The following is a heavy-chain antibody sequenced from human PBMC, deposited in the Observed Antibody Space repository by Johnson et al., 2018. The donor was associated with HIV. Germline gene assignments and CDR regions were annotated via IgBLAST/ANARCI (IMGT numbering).Heavy chain of an antibody. V-gene: IGHV3-53*01. CDR1: GFTVSSNY. J-gene: IGHJ3*01. D-gene: IGHD6-19*01. Sequence: GQLVESGGGVVQPGRSLRLSCAASGFTVSSNYMSWVRQAPGKGLEWVSVIYSGGSTYYADSVKGRFTISRDNSKNTLYPQMNSLRAEDTAIYYCARAYSSGCNRWGAIDFWGQGTLVTVSS. CDR2: IYSGGST. CDR3: ARAYSSGCNRWGAIDF.